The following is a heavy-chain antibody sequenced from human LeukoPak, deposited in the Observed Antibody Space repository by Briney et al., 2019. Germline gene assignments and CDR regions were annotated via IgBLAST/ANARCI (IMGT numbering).Heavy chain of an antibody. J-gene: IGHJ5*02. D-gene: IGHD2-15*01. CDR2: INPNSGGT. CDR1: GYTFTGYY. Sequence: GASVKVSCKASGYTFTGYYMHWVRQAPGQGLEWMGWINPNSGGTNYAQKFQDRVSMTRDTSIRTVYMQLSRLRSEDTAVFYCARDRLRLGYERTNWFDPWGQGTLVTLSS. CDR3: ARDRLRLGYERTNWFDP. V-gene: IGHV1-2*02.